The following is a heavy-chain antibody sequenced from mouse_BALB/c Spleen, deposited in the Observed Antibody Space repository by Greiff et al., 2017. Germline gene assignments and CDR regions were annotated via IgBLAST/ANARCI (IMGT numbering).Heavy chain of an antibody. D-gene: IGHD1-1*01. V-gene: IGHV5-12-2*01. CDR3: ARQAYYGSSSFDY. CDR2: ISNGGGST. Sequence: EVMLVESGGGLVQPGGSLKLSCAASGFTFSSYTMSWVRQTPEKRLEWVAYISNGGGSTYYPDTVKGRFTISRDNAKNTLYLQMSSLKSEDTAMYYCARQAYYGSSSFDYWGQGTTLTVSS. CDR1: GFTFSSYT. J-gene: IGHJ2*01.